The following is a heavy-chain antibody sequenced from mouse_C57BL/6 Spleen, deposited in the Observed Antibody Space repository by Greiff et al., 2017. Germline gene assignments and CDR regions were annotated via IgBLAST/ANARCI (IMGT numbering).Heavy chain of an antibody. CDR1: GYTFTDYY. Sequence: EVQLQQSGPELVKPGASVKISCKASGYTFTDYYMNWVKQSHGKSLEWIGDINPNNGGTSYNQKFKGKATLTVDKSSSTAYMELRSLTSEDSAVYDGARDGYSPFDYWGQGTTLTVSS. V-gene: IGHV1-26*01. J-gene: IGHJ2*01. CDR3: ARDGYSPFDY. CDR2: INPNNGGT.